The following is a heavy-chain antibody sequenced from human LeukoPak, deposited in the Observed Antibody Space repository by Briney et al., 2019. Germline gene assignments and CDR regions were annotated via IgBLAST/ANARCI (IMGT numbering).Heavy chain of an antibody. CDR1: GGTFSSYA. J-gene: IGHJ6*02. Sequence: ASVKVSCKASGGTFSSYAISWVRQAPGQGLEWMGIINPSGGSTSYAQKFQGRVTMTRDTSTSTVYMELSSLRSEDTAVYYCAREYCSSTSCQNYYYYYYGMDVWGQGTTVTVSS. CDR3: AREYCSSTSCQNYYYYYYGMDV. D-gene: IGHD2-2*01. V-gene: IGHV1-46*01. CDR2: INPSGGST.